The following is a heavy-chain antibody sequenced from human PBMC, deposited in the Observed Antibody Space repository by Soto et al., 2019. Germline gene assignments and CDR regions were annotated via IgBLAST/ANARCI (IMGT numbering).Heavy chain of an antibody. CDR3: AAYNTSRHAAFDI. Sequence: GGSLRLSCEMSGFTFKTYWMSWVRQAPGKGLEWLANMNEDATTKYYVDSVKGRFTILGDSAGNSLFLKMASLRAEDTAVYFCAAYNTSRHAAFDIWGRGTLVTVSS. CDR2: MNEDATTK. D-gene: IGHD1-20*01. V-gene: IGHV3-7*01. CDR1: GFTFKTYW. J-gene: IGHJ3*02.